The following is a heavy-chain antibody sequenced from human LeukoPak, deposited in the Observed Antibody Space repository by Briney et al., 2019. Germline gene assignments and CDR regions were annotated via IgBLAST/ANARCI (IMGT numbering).Heavy chain of an antibody. D-gene: IGHD6-19*01. CDR1: GFTFSSYE. V-gene: IGHV3-48*03. J-gene: IGHJ4*02. Sequence: PGGSLRLSCAASGFTFSSYEMNRVRQAPGKGLEWVSCITSSGSSIYYADSVKGRFTISRDNAKNSLYLQMNSLRAEDTAVYYCARFTGTGWYSWGQGTLVTVSS. CDR3: ARFTGTGWYS. CDR2: ITSSGSSI.